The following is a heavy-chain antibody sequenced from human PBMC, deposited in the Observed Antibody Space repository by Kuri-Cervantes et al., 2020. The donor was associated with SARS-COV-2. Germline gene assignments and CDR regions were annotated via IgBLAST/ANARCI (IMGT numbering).Heavy chain of an antibody. CDR3: ARLEGLYDFWSGYQYYFDY. Sequence: SETLSLTSTVSGGSISSSSYYWGWIRQPPGKGLEWFGSIYYSGSTYYNPSLKSRVTISVDTSKNQFSLKLGSVTAADTAVYYCARLEGLYDFWSGYQYYFDYWGQGTLVTVSS. V-gene: IGHV4-39*07. J-gene: IGHJ4*02. D-gene: IGHD3-3*01. CDR1: GGSISSSSYY. CDR2: IYYSGST.